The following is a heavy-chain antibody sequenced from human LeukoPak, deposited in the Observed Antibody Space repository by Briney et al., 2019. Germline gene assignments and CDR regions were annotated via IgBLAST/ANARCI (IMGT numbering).Heavy chain of an antibody. D-gene: IGHD4-17*01. CDR1: GFTFTSSA. J-gene: IGHJ5*02. CDR2: IVVGSGNT. Sequence: SVKVSCKASGFTFTSSAVQWVRQARGQRLEWIGWIVVGSGNTNYAQKFQERVTITRDMSTSTAYMKLSPVTAADTAVYYCADGEAPSFDPWGQGTLVTVSS. CDR3: ADGEAPSFDP. V-gene: IGHV1-58*01.